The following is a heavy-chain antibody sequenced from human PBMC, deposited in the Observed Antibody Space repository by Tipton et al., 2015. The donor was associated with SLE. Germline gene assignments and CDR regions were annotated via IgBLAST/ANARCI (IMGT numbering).Heavy chain of an antibody. J-gene: IGHJ1*01. CDR3: ARVGSGWYRYFQH. CDR1: GGSFSGYY. D-gene: IGHD6-19*01. Sequence: TLSLTCAVYGGSFSGYYWSWIRQPPGKGLEWIGEINHSGSTNYNPCLKSRVTISVDTSKNQFSLKLSSVTAADTAVYYCARVGSGWYRYFQHWGQGTLVTVSS. CDR2: INHSGST. V-gene: IGHV4-34*01.